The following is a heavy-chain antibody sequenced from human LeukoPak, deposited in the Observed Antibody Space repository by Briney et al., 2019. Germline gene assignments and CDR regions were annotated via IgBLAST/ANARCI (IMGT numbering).Heavy chain of an antibody. CDR1: GGSFSGYY. CDR3: ALSLHDSSGYYDY. J-gene: IGHJ4*02. V-gene: IGHV4-34*01. CDR2: INHSGST. Sequence: SETPSLNCAVYGGSFSGYYWSWIRQPPGKGLEWIGEINHSGSTNYNPSLKSRVTISVDTSKNQFSLKLSSVTAADTAVYYCALSLHDSSGYYDYWGQGTLVTVSS. D-gene: IGHD3-22*01.